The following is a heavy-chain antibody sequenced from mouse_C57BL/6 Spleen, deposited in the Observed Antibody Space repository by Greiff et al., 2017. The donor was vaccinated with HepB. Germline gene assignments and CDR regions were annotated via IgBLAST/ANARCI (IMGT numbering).Heavy chain of an antibody. CDR3: ARGSYYSKRNFDV. CDR2: INPNNGGT. Sequence: EVQLQQSGPELVKPGASVKISCKASGYTFTDYYMNWVKQSHGKSLEWIGDINPNNGGTSYNQKFKGKATLTVDKSSSTAYMELRSLTSEDSAVYYCARGSYYSKRNFDVWGTGTTVTVSS. V-gene: IGHV1-26*01. J-gene: IGHJ1*03. D-gene: IGHD2-12*01. CDR1: GYTFTDYY.